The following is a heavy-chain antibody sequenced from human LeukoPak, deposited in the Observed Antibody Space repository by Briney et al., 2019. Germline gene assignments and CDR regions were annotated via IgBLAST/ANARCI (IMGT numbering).Heavy chain of an antibody. J-gene: IGHJ3*02. V-gene: IGHV4-4*07. CDR3: ARVRELMGVDAFDI. D-gene: IGHD1-26*01. CDR1: GCSISSYY. Sequence: SETLSLTCTVSGCSISSYYWSWIRQPAGKGLEWIGRIYTSGSTNYNPSLKSRVTMSVDTSKNQFSLKLSSVTAADTAVYYCARVRELMGVDAFDIWGQGAMVTVSS. CDR2: IYTSGST.